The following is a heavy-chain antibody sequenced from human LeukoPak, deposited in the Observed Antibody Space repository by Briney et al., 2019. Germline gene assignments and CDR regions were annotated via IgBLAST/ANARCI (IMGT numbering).Heavy chain of an antibody. Sequence: SETLSLTCTVSGGSISSYYWGWIRQPPGKGLEWIGSVFFSGNTYYEPSLKSRVTISVATSTNQFSLNVRSVSAADTAVYYCARDPSRSCAGGNCFSSWGQGTLVTVSS. CDR2: VFFSGNT. CDR3: ARDPSRSCAGGNCFSS. CDR1: GGSISSYY. D-gene: IGHD2-15*01. V-gene: IGHV4-39*07. J-gene: IGHJ5*02.